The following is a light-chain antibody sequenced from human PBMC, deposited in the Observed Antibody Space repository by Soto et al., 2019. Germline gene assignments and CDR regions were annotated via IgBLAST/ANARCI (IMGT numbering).Light chain of an antibody. CDR2: GAS. CDR1: QTFTNNF. CDR3: QQYGSSPYT. V-gene: IGKV3-20*01. J-gene: IGKJ2*01. Sequence: EIVLTQSPGTLSLSPGERAILSCRASQTFTNNFLAWYQQKPGQAPRLLIYGASSSATGIPDRFSGSGSGTDFTLIISRLEPEDFAVYYCQQYGSSPYTFGQGTNLEIK.